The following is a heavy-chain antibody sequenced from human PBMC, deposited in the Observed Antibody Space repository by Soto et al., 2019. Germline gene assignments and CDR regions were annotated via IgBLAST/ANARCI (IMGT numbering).Heavy chain of an antibody. V-gene: IGHV1-2*04. CDR1: GYTFTGYY. Sequence: ASVKVSCKASGYTFTGYYMHWVRQAPGQGLEWMGWINPNSGGTNYAQKFQGWVTMTRDTSISTAYMELSRLRSDDTAVYYCARGYCSGGSCYDRDYYYYGMDVWGQGTTVTVSS. D-gene: IGHD2-15*01. J-gene: IGHJ6*02. CDR2: INPNSGGT. CDR3: ARGYCSGGSCYDRDYYYYGMDV.